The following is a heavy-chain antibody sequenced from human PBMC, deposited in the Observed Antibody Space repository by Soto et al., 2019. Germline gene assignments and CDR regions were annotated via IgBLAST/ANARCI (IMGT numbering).Heavy chain of an antibody. CDR3: AREGYYYGMDV. V-gene: IGHV3-53*01. Sequence: PGGSLRLSCAASGFTFDDCAMSWVRQAPGKGLEWVSVIYSGGSTYYADSVKGRFTISRDNSKNTLYLQMNSLRAEDTAVYYCAREGYYYGMDVWGQGTTVTVSS. J-gene: IGHJ6*02. CDR2: IYSGGST. CDR1: GFTFDDCA.